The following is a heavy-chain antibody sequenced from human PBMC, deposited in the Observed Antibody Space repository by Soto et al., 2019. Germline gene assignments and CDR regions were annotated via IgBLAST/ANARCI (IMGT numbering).Heavy chain of an antibody. J-gene: IGHJ3*02. D-gene: IGHD2-21*02. CDR3: TRTADFTSAFDI. CDR1: GFTFSNYD. Sequence: EVQLVESGGGLVQPGGSLRLSCAAAGFTFSNYDMHWVRQATGKGLQWVANINVAGNTYYPVSVKGRFTISRENAKNSLYLHTNSLRAEDTAVYYCTRTADFTSAFDIWGQGTVVTVSS. V-gene: IGHV3-13*01. CDR2: INVAGNT.